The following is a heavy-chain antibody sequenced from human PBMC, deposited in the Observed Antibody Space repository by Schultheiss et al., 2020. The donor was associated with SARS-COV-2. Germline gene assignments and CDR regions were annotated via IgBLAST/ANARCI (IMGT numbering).Heavy chain of an antibody. Sequence: ASVKVSCKASGYTFTSYGISWVRQAPGQGLEWMGWISAYNGNTNYAQKFQGRVNMTRDTSISTAYMELSRLRSDDTAVYYCARGRPPGHYGMDVWGQGTTVTVSS. V-gene: IGHV1-18*01. CDR1: GYTFTSYG. CDR2: ISAYNGNT. J-gene: IGHJ6*02. CDR3: ARGRPPGHYGMDV.